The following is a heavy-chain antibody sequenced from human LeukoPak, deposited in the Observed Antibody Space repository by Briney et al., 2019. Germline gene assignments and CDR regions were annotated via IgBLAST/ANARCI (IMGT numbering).Heavy chain of an antibody. J-gene: IGHJ4*02. CDR1: GFTFSSHW. CDR2: VKPDGGDK. Sequence: GGSLRLSCAASGFTFSSHWMTWVRQAPGKGLQWVASVKPDGGDKYYVDSVKGRFIISRDNAKNSLFLQMSSLQAEDMAVYYCARHPDRRDDFWGQGSLVTVPS. CDR3: ARHPDRRDDF. V-gene: IGHV3-7*05.